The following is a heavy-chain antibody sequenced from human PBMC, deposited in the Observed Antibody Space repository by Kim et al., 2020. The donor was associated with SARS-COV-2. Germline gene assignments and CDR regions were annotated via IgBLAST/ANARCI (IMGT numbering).Heavy chain of an antibody. CDR2: IYYSGST. J-gene: IGHJ4*02. Sequence: SETLSLTCTVSGGSISSSSYYWGWLRQPPGKGLEWIGSIYYSGSTYYNPSLKGRVTISVDTSKNQFSLMLSSVTAADTVVYYCARPYGSGSYFGYWGQGTLGTVSP. D-gene: IGHD3-10*01. CDR3: ARPYGSGSYFGY. CDR1: GGSISSSSYY. V-gene: IGHV4-39*01.